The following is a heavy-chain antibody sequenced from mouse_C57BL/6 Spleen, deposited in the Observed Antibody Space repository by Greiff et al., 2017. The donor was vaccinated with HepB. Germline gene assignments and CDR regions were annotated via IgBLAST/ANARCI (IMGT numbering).Heavy chain of an antibody. V-gene: IGHV1-47*01. CDR2: FHPYNDDT. J-gene: IGHJ4*01. Sequence: VKLVESGAELVKPGASVKMSCKASGYTFTTYPIEWMKQNHGKSLEWIGNFHPYNDDTKYNEKFKGKATLTVEKSSSTVYLELSRLTSDDSAVYYCARRMIYYDYDGAMDYWGQGTSVTVSS. D-gene: IGHD2-4*01. CDR1: GYTFTTYP. CDR3: ARRMIYYDYDGAMDY.